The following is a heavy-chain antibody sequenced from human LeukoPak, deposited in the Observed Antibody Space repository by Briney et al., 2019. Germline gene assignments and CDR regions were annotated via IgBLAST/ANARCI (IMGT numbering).Heavy chain of an antibody. J-gene: IGHJ1*01. V-gene: IGHV3-7*01. CDR3: VREGDGSGHYSLWLQH. Sequence: PGGSLRLSCAGSGFTFSSYWMSWVRQAPGQGLEWVANIKQDGSDKYYVDSAKGRFTISRDNAGNSLHLQMNSLRAEDTAVYYCVREGDGSGHYSLWLQHWGQGTLVTVSS. D-gene: IGHD3-22*01. CDR2: IKQDGSDK. CDR1: GFTFSSYW.